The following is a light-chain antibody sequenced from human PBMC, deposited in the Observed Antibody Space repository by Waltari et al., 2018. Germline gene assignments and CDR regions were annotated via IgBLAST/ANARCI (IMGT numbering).Light chain of an antibody. J-gene: IGKJ3*01. CDR2: GAS. CDR1: QSVSSN. Sequence: EIVMTQSPATLSVSPGERAILSCRASQSVSSNLAWYQQKPGQAPRLLIYGASTRATGIPARFSGSGSGTEFTLTISSLQSEDFAVYYCQQYNNWPPVFTFGPGTKVDIK. V-gene: IGKV3-15*01. CDR3: QQYNNWPPVFT.